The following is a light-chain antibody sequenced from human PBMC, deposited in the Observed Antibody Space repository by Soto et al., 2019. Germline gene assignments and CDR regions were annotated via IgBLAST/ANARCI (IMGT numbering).Light chain of an antibody. V-gene: IGKV1-39*01. CDR2: GAS. Sequence: DIQMTQSPSSLSASVGDRVTITCRASQSIRNYLNWYEQKPGKVPKLLIYGASSLQSGFHSRFRGSGSETDFTLTINTLLPEDFATYYCHRSSTAVFTFGPGTKVHI. J-gene: IGKJ3*01. CDR3: HRSSTAVFT. CDR1: QSIRNY.